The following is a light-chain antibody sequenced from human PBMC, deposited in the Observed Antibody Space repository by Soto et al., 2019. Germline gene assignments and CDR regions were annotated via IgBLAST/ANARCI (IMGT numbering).Light chain of an antibody. CDR2: EAS. J-gene: IGLJ2*01. Sequence: QSALTQPASMSGSPGQSITIFCTGTSSDVGSYNLVSWYQQNPGKAPKLMIYEASKRPSGVSNRFSGSKSGNTASLTISGLQAEDEADYYCCSYGGSSNFVVFGGGTKLTVL. V-gene: IGLV2-23*02. CDR3: CSYGGSSNFVV. CDR1: SSDVGSYNL.